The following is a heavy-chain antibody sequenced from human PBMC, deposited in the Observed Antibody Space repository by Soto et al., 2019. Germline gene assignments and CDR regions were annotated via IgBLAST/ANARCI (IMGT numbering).Heavy chain of an antibody. J-gene: IGHJ4*02. V-gene: IGHV4-31*03. CDR2: IYYSGST. CDR1: GGSISSGGYY. D-gene: IGHD4-17*01. Sequence: QVQLQESGPGLVKPSQTLSLTCTVSGGSISSGGYYWSWIRQHPGKGLEWFGYIYYSGSTYYNPSLKSRVTISVDTSKNQFSLKLSSVTAADTAVSYCARSPEATVTAFDYCGQGTLVTVSS. CDR3: ARSPEATVTAFDY.